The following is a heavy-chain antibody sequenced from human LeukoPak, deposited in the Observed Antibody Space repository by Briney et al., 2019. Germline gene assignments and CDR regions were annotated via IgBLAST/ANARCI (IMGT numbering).Heavy chain of an antibody. D-gene: IGHD3-3*01. Sequence: GGSLRLSCAASGFTFDDYTMHWVRQAPGKGLEWVSLISWDGGSTYYADPVKGRFTISRDNSKNSLYLQMNSLRTEDTALYYCARDSVKNYFWSGYGMDVWGQGTTVTVSS. CDR1: GFTFDDYT. CDR3: ARDSVKNYFWSGYGMDV. V-gene: IGHV3-43*01. CDR2: ISWDGGST. J-gene: IGHJ6*02.